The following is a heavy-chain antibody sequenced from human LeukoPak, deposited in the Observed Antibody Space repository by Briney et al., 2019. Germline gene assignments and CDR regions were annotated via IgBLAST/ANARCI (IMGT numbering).Heavy chain of an antibody. CDR2: ISGSGGST. J-gene: IGHJ3*02. CDR3: ARVGPWSEYSSSSDAFDI. D-gene: IGHD6-6*01. CDR1: GFTFSSYA. Sequence: GGSLRLSCAASGFTFSSYAMSWVRQAPGKGLEWVSAISGSGGSTYYADSVKGRFTISRDNAKNSLYLQMNSLRAEDTAVYYCARVGPWSEYSSSSDAFDIWGQGTMVTVSS. V-gene: IGHV3-23*01.